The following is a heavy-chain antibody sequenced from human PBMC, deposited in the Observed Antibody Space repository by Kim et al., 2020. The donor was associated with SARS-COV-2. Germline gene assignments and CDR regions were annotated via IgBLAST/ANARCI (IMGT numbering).Heavy chain of an antibody. CDR1: GFTFSDYY. V-gene: IGHV3-11*01. Sequence: GWSLRLSCAASGFTFSDYYMSWIRQAPGKGLEWVSYISSSGSTIYYADSVKGRFTISRDNAKNSLYLQMNSLRAEDTAVYYCARERSITIFGVVIIRWFDPWGQGTLVTVSS. J-gene: IGHJ5*02. CDR2: ISSSGSTI. D-gene: IGHD3-3*01. CDR3: ARERSITIFGVVIIRWFDP.